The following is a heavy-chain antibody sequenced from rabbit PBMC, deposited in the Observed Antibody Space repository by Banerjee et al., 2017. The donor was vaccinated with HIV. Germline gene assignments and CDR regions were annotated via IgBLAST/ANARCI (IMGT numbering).Heavy chain of an antibody. D-gene: IGHD7-1*01. CDR1: GFDLSSYYY. Sequence: QEQLEESGGGLVKPEGSLTLTCKASGFDLSSYYYMCWVRQAPGKGLELIACIYTTTGTTWYASWVNGRFTISKTSSTTVTLQMTSLTAADTATYFCARDNYAAYAGYPFNFWGPGTLVTVS. CDR2: IYTTTGTT. J-gene: IGHJ4*01. CDR3: ARDNYAAYAGYPFNF. V-gene: IGHV1S45*01.